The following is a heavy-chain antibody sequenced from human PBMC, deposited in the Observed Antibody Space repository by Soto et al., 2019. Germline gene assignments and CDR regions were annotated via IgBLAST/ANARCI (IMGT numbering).Heavy chain of an antibody. D-gene: IGHD3-22*01. J-gene: IGHJ4*02. Sequence: EVQLVESGGGLVQPGGSLRLSCAASGFTFEDYAVHWVRQAPGKGLEWVSGLSWNSVAIGYADSVKGRFTISRENAKYSLYLQMNSLRVEDTALYYCAKGPYDSTGYYNFDFWGQGILVTVYS. CDR1: GFTFEDYA. V-gene: IGHV3-9*01. CDR3: AKGPYDSTGYYNFDF. CDR2: LSWNSVAI.